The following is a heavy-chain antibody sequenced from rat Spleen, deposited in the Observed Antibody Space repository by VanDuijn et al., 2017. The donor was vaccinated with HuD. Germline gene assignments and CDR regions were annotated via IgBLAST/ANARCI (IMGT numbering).Heavy chain of an antibody. CDR2: ISTSGSRT. J-gene: IGHJ4*01. CDR3: ARHDYDGSYVMDA. CDR1: GFTFSNYG. V-gene: IGHV5-46*01. D-gene: IGHD1-12*02. Sequence: EVQLVESGGDLVQPGRSVKLSCAASGFTFSNYGMAWVRQAPKKGLEWVATISTSGSRTYYPDSVKGRFTISRDNAKSSLYLQMNSLKSEDTATYYCARHDYDGSYVMDAWGQGASVTVSS.